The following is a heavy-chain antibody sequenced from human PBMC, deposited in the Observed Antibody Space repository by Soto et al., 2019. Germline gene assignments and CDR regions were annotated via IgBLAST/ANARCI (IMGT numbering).Heavy chain of an antibody. V-gene: IGHV3-33*01. Sequence: GGSLRLSCAASGFTFSSYGMHWVRQAPGKGLEWVAVIWYDGSNKYYADSVKGRFTISRDNSKNTLYLQMNSLRAEDTAVYYCVRFTRPSGGAISSGYYYYMDVWGKGTTVTVSS. J-gene: IGHJ6*03. CDR1: GFTFSSYG. CDR3: VRFTRPSGGAISSGYYYYMDV. CDR2: IWYDGSNK. D-gene: IGHD1-26*01.